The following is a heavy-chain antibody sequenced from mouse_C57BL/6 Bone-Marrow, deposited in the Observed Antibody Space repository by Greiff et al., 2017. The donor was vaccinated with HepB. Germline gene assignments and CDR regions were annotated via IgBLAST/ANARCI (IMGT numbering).Heavy chain of an antibody. J-gene: IGHJ2*01. Sequence: EVKLVESGGDLVKPGGSLKLSCAASVFTFSSYGMSWVRQTPDKRLEWVATISSGGSYTYYPDSVKGRFTISRDNAKNTLYLQMSSLKSEDTAMYYCARHSSYDYYCDYWGQGTTLTVSS. D-gene: IGHD2-4*01. CDR1: VFTFSSYG. V-gene: IGHV5-6*01. CDR3: ARHSSYDYYCDY. CDR2: ISSGGSYT.